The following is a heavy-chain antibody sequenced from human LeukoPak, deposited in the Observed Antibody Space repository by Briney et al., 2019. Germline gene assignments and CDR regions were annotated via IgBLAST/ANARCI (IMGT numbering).Heavy chain of an antibody. CDR2: ISSTSTYI. CDR1: GFTFRSYS. CDR3: AKAYSTGWYFEYFQH. D-gene: IGHD6-19*01. Sequence: GGSLRLSCAASGFTFRSYSMNWVRQAPGKGLEWVSSISSTSTYIYYADSMKGRFTISRDNAKNSLYLQMNSLRAEDTAVYYCAKAYSTGWYFEYFQHWGQGALVTVSS. V-gene: IGHV3-21*04. J-gene: IGHJ1*01.